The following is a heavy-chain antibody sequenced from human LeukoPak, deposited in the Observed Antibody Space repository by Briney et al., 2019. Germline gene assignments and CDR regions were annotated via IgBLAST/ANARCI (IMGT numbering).Heavy chain of an antibody. J-gene: IGHJ4*02. V-gene: IGHV3-30*18. CDR1: GFTFSSYG. CDR2: IPYDGSHK. D-gene: IGHD3-22*01. Sequence: GRSLRLSCAASGFTFSSYGMHWVRQAPGKGLEWVAFIPYDGSHKYYANSVQGRFTISRDNSKNTLYLQMNALRPEDTAVYFCAKDRHYRYDSSGPLDYWGQGTLVTVSS. CDR3: AKDRHYRYDSSGPLDY.